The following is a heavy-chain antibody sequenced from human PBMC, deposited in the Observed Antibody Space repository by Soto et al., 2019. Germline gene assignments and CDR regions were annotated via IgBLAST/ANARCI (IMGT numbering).Heavy chain of an antibody. CDR2: ISGSGGST. CDR3: AKDQGRGTIFGVVITDYYYYGMDV. V-gene: IGHV3-23*01. Sequence: PGGSLRLSCAASGFTFSSYAMSWVRQAPGKGLEWVSAISGSGGSTYYADSVKGRFTISRDNSKNTLYLQMNSLRAEDTAVYYCAKDQGRGTIFGVVITDYYYYGMDVWGQGTTVTVS. D-gene: IGHD3-3*01. J-gene: IGHJ6*02. CDR1: GFTFSSYA.